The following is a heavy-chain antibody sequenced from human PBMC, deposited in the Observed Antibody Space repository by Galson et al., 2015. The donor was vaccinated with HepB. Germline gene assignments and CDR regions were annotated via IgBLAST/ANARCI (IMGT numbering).Heavy chain of an antibody. J-gene: IGHJ2*01. V-gene: IGHV6-1*01. CDR2: TSYRSKWYN. CDR3: ARAGNSWYTYWFFDL. D-gene: IGHD6-13*01. CDR1: GDSVSSNTAA. Sequence: CAISGDSVSSNTAAWNWIRQSPSRGLEWLGRTSYRSKWYNDYAPSVKSRMTINSDTSKNQFSLQLNSVTPEDTAVYYCARAGNSWYTYWFFDLWGRGTLVTVSS.